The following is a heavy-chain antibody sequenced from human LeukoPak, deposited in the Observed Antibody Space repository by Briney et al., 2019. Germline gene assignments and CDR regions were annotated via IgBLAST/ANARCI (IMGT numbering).Heavy chain of an antibody. Sequence: PGGSLRLSCAASGFSFDDYAMHWVRQRPWKGLEWVSLITWDGRSTYYIDSVKGRFTISRDNNENSLYLQMNSLRGDDTALYYCARDKYGYFDFWGQGTLVTVSS. V-gene: IGHV3-43D*03. CDR1: GFSFDDYA. CDR2: ITWDGRST. CDR3: ARDKYGYFDF. D-gene: IGHD4-17*01. J-gene: IGHJ4*02.